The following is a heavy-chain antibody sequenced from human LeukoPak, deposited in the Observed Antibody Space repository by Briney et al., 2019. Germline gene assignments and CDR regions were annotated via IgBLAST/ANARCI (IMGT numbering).Heavy chain of an antibody. CDR1: GFTFRSYA. Sequence: GGSLRLSCAASGFTFRSYAMRWVRQAPGEGLEWVSGISGNGGGPYYADSVKGRFTISRDNSKNTLYLQMNSLRAEDTAVYYCAKGDCSSTSCYAPADYWGQGTLATVSS. V-gene: IGHV3-23*01. CDR2: ISGNGGGP. CDR3: AKGDCSSTSCYAPADY. D-gene: IGHD2-2*01. J-gene: IGHJ4*02.